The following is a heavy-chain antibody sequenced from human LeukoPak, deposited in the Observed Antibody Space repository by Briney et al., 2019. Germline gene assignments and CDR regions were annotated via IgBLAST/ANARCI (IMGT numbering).Heavy chain of an antibody. J-gene: IGHJ4*02. V-gene: IGHV3-23*01. CDR2: ISPSGGIT. CDR3: AKESTYYYDSSK. D-gene: IGHD3-22*01. CDR1: GFTFSSHS. Sequence: GGSLRLSCAASGFTFSSHSMTWVRQAPGKGLEWVSGISPSGGITYYTDSVKGRFTISRDNSKDTVYLQMNSLRGEDTAVYYCAKESTYYYDSSKWGQGTLVTVSS.